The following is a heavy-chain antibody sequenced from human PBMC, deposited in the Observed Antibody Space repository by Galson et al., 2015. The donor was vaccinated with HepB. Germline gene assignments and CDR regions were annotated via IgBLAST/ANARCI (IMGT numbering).Heavy chain of an antibody. Sequence: SLRLSCAASGFTFSSYSMNWVRQAPGKGLEWVSSISSSSSYIYYADSVKGRFTISRDNAKNSLYLQMNSLRAEDTAVYYCARDRELLRIWFDPWGQGTLVTVSS. CDR1: GFTFSSYS. CDR3: ARDRELLRIWFDP. CDR2: ISSSSSYI. J-gene: IGHJ5*02. V-gene: IGHV3-21*01. D-gene: IGHD1-26*01.